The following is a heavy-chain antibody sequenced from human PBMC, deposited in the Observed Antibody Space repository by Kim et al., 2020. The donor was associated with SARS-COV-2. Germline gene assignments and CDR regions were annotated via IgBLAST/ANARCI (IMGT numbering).Heavy chain of an antibody. Sequence: GGSLRLSCAASRSTITTYWMHWVRQAPGKGLMWVSRVNGDATDTKYADSVKGRFAISRDNAKNTLYLQMNSLTTDDTAMYYCSRELLACTGGRCSDQRLQDWGRGTLVPVSS. V-gene: IGHV3-74*01. CDR2: VNGDATDT. CDR3: SRELLACTGGRCSDQRLQD. D-gene: IGHD2-15*01. CDR1: RSTITTYW. J-gene: IGHJ4*02.